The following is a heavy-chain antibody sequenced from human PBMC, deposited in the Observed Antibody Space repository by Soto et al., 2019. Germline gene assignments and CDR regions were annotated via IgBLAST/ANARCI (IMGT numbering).Heavy chain of an antibody. CDR2: ISSSSSYI. V-gene: IGHV3-21*01. D-gene: IGHD6-6*01. CDR3: ARDLEASSSPVHYYYYGMDV. CDR1: GFTFSSYS. J-gene: IGHJ6*02. Sequence: GGSLRLSCAASGFTFSSYSMNWVRQAPGQGLEWVSSISSSSSYIYYADSVKGRFTISRDNAKNSLYLQMNSLRAEDTAVYYCARDLEASSSPVHYYYYGMDVWGQGTTVTVSS.